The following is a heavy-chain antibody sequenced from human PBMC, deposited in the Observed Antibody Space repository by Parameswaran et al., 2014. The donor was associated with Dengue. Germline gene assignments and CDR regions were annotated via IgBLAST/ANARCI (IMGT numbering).Heavy chain of an antibody. J-gene: IGHJ3*02. CDR2: INPSGGGT. CDR3: ARNFGPTTVVTPGAFDI. V-gene: IGHV1-46*01. Sequence: WVRQAPGQGLEWMGIINPSGGGTSYAQKFQARVTMTRDTSTSTVYMELSSLRSEDTAVYYCARNFGPTTVVTPGAFDIWGQGTMVTVSS. D-gene: IGHD4-23*01.